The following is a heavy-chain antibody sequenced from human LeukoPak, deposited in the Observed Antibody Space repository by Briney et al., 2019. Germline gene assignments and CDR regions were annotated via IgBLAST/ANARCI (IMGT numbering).Heavy chain of an antibody. CDR1: GGSISSYY. CDR2: IYYSGST. J-gene: IGHJ2*01. CDR3: ARSRRTIFTPREWYFDL. V-gene: IGHV4-59*01. Sequence: SETLSLTCTVSGGSISSYYWSWIRQPPGKGLEWIGYIYYSGSTNYNPSLRSRVTISVDTSKNQFSLKLSSVTAADTAVYYCARSRRTIFTPREWYFDLWGRGTLVTVSS. D-gene: IGHD3-9*01.